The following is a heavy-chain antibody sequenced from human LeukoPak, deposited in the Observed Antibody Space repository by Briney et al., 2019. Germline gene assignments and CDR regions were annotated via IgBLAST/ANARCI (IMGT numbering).Heavy chain of an antibody. Sequence: PGGSLRLSCIASGFTFTNFAMNWVRQAPGKGLEWVSAVSGGSENAHYADSVRGRFTISRDNLKNMVFLQMSNLRVEDTATYYCVKESGFQLPTPRDSWGLGTLVSVSS. V-gene: IGHV3-23*01. CDR3: VKESGFQLPTPRDS. D-gene: IGHD2-21*01. CDR1: GFTFTNFA. J-gene: IGHJ4*02. CDR2: VSGGSENA.